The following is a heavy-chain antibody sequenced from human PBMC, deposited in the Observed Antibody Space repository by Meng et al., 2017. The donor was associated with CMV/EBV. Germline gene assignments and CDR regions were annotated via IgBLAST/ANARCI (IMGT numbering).Heavy chain of an antibody. Sequence: GSVSSGSYYWSWLRQPPGKGLAWVGYIYYSGSTNYNPSLKSRVTISVDTSKNQFSLKLSSVTAADTAVYYCARGGSADQLRRAYFDYWGQGTLVTVSS. V-gene: IGHV4-61*01. CDR2: IYYSGST. CDR1: GSVSSGSYY. CDR3: ARGGSADQLRRAYFDY. D-gene: IGHD2-2*01. J-gene: IGHJ4*02.